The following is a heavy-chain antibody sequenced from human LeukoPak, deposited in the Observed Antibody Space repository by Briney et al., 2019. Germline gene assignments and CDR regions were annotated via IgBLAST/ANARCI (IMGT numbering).Heavy chain of an antibody. V-gene: IGHV3-7*03. CDR1: GLTSSNYW. CDR3: ARDKSRPYGMDV. CDR2: IKLDGSAE. Sequence: GGSLRLSCVASGLTSSNYWMSWVRQAPGKGLEWVANIKLDGSAENCVDSLKSRFTISTDNAKNSLYLQMHSLRVEDTAVYYCARDKSRPYGMDVWGQGTTVTVSS. J-gene: IGHJ6*02.